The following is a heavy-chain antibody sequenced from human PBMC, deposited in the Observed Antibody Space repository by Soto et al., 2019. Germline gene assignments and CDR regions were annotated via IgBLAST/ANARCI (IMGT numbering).Heavy chain of an antibody. CDR2: VRGNGDPP. J-gene: IGHJ4*01. Sequence: GGSLRLSCSASGFTFSSYAMHWVRQAPGKGLEYVSGVRGNGDPPFYADSVKGRFTISRDNSKNTLYLQMSGLSADDTAVYYCVKSRGGNNFDFFDWGHGALVTVSS. CDR1: GFTFSSYA. D-gene: IGHD5-12*01. V-gene: IGHV3-64D*06. CDR3: VKSRGGNNFDFFD.